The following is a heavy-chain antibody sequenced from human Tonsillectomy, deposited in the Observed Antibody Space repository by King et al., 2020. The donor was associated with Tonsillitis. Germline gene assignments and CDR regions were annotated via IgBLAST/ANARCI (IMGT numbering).Heavy chain of an antibody. CDR2: IKQDGSEK. J-gene: IGHJ4*02. D-gene: IGHD3-22*01. Sequence: VQLVESGGGLVQPGGSLRLTCAASGFTFSSYWMSWVRQAPGKGLEWVANIKQDGSEKYYVDSVKGRFTISRDNAKNSLYLQMNSLRAEDTAVYFCARTYYYDSSGYFWVGPTGLDYWGQGTLVTVSS. CDR1: GFTFSSYW. CDR3: ARTYYYDSSGYFWVGPTGLDY. V-gene: IGHV3-7*04.